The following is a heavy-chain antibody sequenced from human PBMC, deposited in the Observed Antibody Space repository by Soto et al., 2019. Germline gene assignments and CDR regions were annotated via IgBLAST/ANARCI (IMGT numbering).Heavy chain of an antibody. CDR2: ISAYNGNT. D-gene: IGHD2-8*01. J-gene: IGHJ6*02. Sequence: QVKLVQSGGEVKKPGASVKVSCKATGYTFTSVGISWVRQAPGQGLEWMGWISAYNGNTNYAQKLQGRVTMTTDTSTITSYMERRSLTSDDTAVYYCARDRSMYYGMDVWGQGTTVTVSS. V-gene: IGHV1-18*01. CDR3: ARDRSMYYGMDV. CDR1: GYTFTSVG.